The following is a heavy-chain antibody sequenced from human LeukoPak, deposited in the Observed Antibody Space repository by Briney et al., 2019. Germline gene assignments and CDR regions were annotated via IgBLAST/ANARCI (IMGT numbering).Heavy chain of an antibody. CDR2: IYYSGST. CDR3: ARESLAATYY. CDR1: GGSISSSNW. V-gene: IGHV4-4*02. J-gene: IGHJ4*02. Sequence: SSETLSLTCAVSGGSISSSNWWSWVRQPPGKGLGWIGEIYYSGSTYYNPSLKSRVTISVDTSKNQFSLKLSSVTAADTAVYYCARESLAATYYWGQGTLVTVSS.